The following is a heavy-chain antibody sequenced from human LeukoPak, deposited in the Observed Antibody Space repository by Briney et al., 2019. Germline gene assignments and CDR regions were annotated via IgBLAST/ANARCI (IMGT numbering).Heavy chain of an antibody. D-gene: IGHD3-16*02. CDR2: INHSGST. Sequence: SETLSLTCAVYGGSFSGYYWSWIRQPPGKGLEWIGEINHSGSTNYNPSLKSRVTISVDTSKNQFSLKLSSVTAADTAVYYCAREGVRLGELPLLHFDYWGQGTLVTVSS. V-gene: IGHV4-34*01. CDR1: GGSFSGYY. CDR3: AREGVRLGELPLLHFDY. J-gene: IGHJ4*02.